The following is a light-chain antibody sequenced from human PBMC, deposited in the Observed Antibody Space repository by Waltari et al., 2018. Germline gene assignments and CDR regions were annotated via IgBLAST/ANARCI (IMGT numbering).Light chain of an antibody. CDR1: SSDVGGYNF. Sequence: QSALAQPRSMSGSPGQPVAIPCTGTSSDVGGYNFVPWYQQHPDKAPKLIIYDVNKRPSGVPDRFSGSKSGNTAALTISGLQAEDEAHYYCWSYVGGNTYWVFGGGTKLTVL. V-gene: IGLV2-11*01. J-gene: IGLJ3*02. CDR3: WSYVGGNTYWV. CDR2: DVN.